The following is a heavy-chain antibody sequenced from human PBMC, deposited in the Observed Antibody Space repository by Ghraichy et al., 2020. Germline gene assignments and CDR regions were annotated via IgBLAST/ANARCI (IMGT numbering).Heavy chain of an antibody. CDR2: VYYRGST. J-gene: IGHJ5*02. D-gene: IGHD3-16*01. Sequence: SETLSLTCTVSGASVNNSYWHWIRQAPGKGLEWIGYVYYRGSTKYNPSLGGRVSISVDPSKTHFSMRLTSVTAADTAIYYCARDTLAPGWGWFDPWGQGSLVTVSS. CDR3: ARDTLAPGWGWFDP. V-gene: IGHV4-59*02. CDR1: GASVNNSY.